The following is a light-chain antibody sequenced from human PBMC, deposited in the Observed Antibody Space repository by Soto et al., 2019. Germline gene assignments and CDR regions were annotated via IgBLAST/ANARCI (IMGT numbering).Light chain of an antibody. CDR3: SSYTSSSTWV. CDR2: EVT. V-gene: IGLV2-14*01. CDR1: SSDVGGYNY. Sequence: QSALTQPASVSGSPGQSITISCTGTSSDVGGYNYVSWYQQHPGKAPKLMIYEVTHRPSGVSNRFSGSKSGNTASLTISGLQAEDEADYYCSSYTSSSTWVFGGGTKSPS. J-gene: IGLJ3*02.